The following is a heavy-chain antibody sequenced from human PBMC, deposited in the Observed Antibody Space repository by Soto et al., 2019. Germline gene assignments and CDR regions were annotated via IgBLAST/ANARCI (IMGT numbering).Heavy chain of an antibody. V-gene: IGHV4-59*01. J-gene: IGHJ4*02. CDR3: ARGASKWQYFDY. CDR1: DASIRGYY. CDR2: FHYSGIS. D-gene: IGHD4-4*01. Sequence: SENLALTCTVSDASIRGYYWSWIRQPPGKGLEWIGYFHYSGISNYNSSLKSRVTMSLDTSKNQFSLKLSSVSAADTAIYYCARGASKWQYFDYWGQGDLVTVSS.